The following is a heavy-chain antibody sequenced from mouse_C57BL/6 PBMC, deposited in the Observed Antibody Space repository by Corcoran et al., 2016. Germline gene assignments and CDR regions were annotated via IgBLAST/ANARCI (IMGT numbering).Heavy chain of an antibody. CDR2: INTYSGVP. Sequence: QIQLVQSGPELKKPGETVKFSCKASGYTFTTYGMSWVKQAPGKGLKWMGWINTYSGVPTYADDFKGRFAFSLETSASTAYLQINNLKNEDTATYFCARGCYAMDYWGQGTSVTVSS. CDR3: ARGCYAMDY. V-gene: IGHV9-3*01. J-gene: IGHJ4*01. CDR1: GYTFTTYG.